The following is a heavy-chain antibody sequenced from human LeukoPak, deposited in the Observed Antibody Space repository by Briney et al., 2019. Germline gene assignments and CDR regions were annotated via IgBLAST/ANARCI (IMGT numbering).Heavy chain of an antibody. Sequence: RASVKVSCKASGGTFSSYTISWVRQAPGQGLEWMGRIIAIRGIADYAQKFQGRVTITADKSTSTAYMELSSLRSEDTAVYYCARGWGGLAHRFDYWGQGTLVTVSS. CDR1: GGTFSSYT. V-gene: IGHV1-69*02. D-gene: IGHD3/OR15-3a*01. CDR2: IIAIRGIA. CDR3: ARGWGGLAHRFDY. J-gene: IGHJ4*02.